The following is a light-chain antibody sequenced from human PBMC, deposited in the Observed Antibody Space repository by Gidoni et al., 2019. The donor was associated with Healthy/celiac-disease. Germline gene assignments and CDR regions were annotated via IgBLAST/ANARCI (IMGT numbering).Light chain of an antibody. CDR2: WAS. CDR3: QQYYSTPRT. CDR1: QSVLYSSNNKNY. J-gene: IGKJ1*01. V-gene: IGKV4-1*01. Sequence: DIVMTQSPDSLAVSLGDRATINCKSSQSVLYSSNNKNYLAWYQQKPGQPPKLLIYWASTRESGVPDRFSGSGSGTDFTLTISSLQAEDVAVYYCQQYYSTPRTFXQXTKVXIK.